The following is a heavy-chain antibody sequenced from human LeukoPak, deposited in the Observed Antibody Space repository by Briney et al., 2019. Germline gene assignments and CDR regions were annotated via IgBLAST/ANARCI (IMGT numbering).Heavy chain of an antibody. D-gene: IGHD3-10*01. J-gene: IGHJ3*02. CDR3: ATENGSGSYYRYAFDI. CDR2: IYPGVSDT. V-gene: IGHV5-51*01. CDR1: GYSFTNYW. Sequence: GESLKISCRGSGYSFTNYWIGWVRQMPGKGLEWMGIIYPGVSDTRYSPSFQGQVTISADKSISTAYLQWSSLKASDTAMYYCATENGSGSYYRYAFDIWGQGTMVTVSS.